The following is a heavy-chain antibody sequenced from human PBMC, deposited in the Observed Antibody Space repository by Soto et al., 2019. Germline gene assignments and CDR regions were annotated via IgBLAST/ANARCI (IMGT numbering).Heavy chain of an antibody. CDR2: IYHRGST. D-gene: IGHD4-17*01. CDR3: AGASTTVNTLDY. Sequence: QLQLQESGSGLVKPSQTLSLTCAVSGGSISSGGYSWSWIRQPPGKGLEWIGYIYHRGSTYYNPSLNSRVTISGDRPKNPCAVKLSSVPAADTAVYYGAGASTTVNTLDYRGQGTLVTVSS. J-gene: IGHJ4*02. CDR1: GGSISSGGYS. V-gene: IGHV4-30-2*01.